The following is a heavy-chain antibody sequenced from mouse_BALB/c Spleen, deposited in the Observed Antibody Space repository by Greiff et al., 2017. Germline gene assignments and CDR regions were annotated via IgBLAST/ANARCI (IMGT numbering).Heavy chain of an antibody. V-gene: IGHV2-2*02. Sequence: VKLQESGPGLVQPSQSLSITCTVSGFSLTSYGVHWVRQSPGKGLEWLGVIWSGGSTDYNAAFISRLSISKDNSKSQVFFKMNSLQANDTAIYYCARNGYGYDEGFAYWGQGTLVTVSA. CDR3: ARNGYGYDEGFAY. CDR2: IWSGGST. J-gene: IGHJ3*01. CDR1: GFSLTSYG. D-gene: IGHD2-2*01.